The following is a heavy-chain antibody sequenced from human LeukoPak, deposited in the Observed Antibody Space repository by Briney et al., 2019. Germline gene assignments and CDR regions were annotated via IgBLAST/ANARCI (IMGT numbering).Heavy chain of an antibody. CDR2: ISAYNGNT. J-gene: IGHJ4*02. V-gene: IGHV1-18*01. CDR1: GYTFTSYG. Sequence: ASVKVSCKASGYTFTSYGISWVRQAPGQGLEWMGWISAYNGNTNYAQKLQGRVTMTTDTSTSTAYMELRSLRSDDTAVYYCARDSADSYDNVVDYWGQGTLVTVSS. CDR3: ARDSADSYDNVVDY. D-gene: IGHD5-12*01.